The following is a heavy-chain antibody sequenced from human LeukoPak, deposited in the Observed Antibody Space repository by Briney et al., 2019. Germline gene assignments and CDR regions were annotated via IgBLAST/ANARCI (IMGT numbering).Heavy chain of an antibody. Sequence: GGSLRLSCAASGFTFSSYWMHWVRQAPGKGLVWVSRINSDGSSTSYADSVKGRFTISRDNAKNSLYLQMNSLRAEDTAVYYCARVLSSGYCYVQSIDYWGQGTLVTVSS. J-gene: IGHJ4*02. CDR2: INSDGSST. D-gene: IGHD3-22*01. CDR1: GFTFSSYW. CDR3: ARVLSSGYCYVQSIDY. V-gene: IGHV3-74*01.